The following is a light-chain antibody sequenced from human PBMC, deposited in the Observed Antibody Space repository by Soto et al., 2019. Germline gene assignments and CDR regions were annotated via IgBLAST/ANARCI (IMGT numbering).Light chain of an antibody. J-gene: IGKJ1*01. V-gene: IGKV3-11*01. CDR3: QQRSSWPRT. CDR2: DAS. CDR1: QSVSSY. Sequence: EIVLTQSTATLSLSPGERATLSCRASQSVSSYLAWYQQKPGQVPRLVIYDASNRATGIPGRFSGSGSGTDFTLTISSLAPEDFGVYYCQQRSSWPRTFGQGTKVEIK.